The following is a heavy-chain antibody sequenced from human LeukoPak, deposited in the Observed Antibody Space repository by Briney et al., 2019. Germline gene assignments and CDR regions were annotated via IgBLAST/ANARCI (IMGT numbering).Heavy chain of an antibody. Sequence: KSSQTLSLTCTVSGGSISSGGYYWSWIRQPPGKGLEWIGYIYYSGSTNYNPSLKSRVTISVDTSKNQFSLKLSSVTAADTAVYYCARDRIVVVPAAILYYGMDVWGQGTTVTVSS. CDR1: GGSISSGGYY. D-gene: IGHD2-2*01. CDR3: ARDRIVVVPAAILYYGMDV. J-gene: IGHJ6*02. V-gene: IGHV4-61*08. CDR2: IYYSGST.